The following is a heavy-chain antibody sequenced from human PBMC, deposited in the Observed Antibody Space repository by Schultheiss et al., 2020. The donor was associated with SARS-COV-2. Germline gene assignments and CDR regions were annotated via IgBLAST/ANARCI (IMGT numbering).Heavy chain of an antibody. CDR1: GYTFTGYY. CDR2: ISDYNGNT. J-gene: IGHJ5*02. CDR3: ARSEVAGNWFDP. V-gene: IGHV1-18*04. D-gene: IGHD6-19*01. Sequence: ASVKVSCKASGYTFTGYYMHWVRQAPGQGLEWMGWISDYNGNTNYAQKLQGRVTMTTDTSTSTAYMELSRLRSDDTAVYYCARSEVAGNWFDPWGQGTLVTVSS.